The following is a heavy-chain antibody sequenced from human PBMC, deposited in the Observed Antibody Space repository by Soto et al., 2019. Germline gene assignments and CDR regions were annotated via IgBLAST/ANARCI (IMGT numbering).Heavy chain of an antibody. D-gene: IGHD1-26*01. Sequence: QVQLQESGPGLVKPSQTLSLTCTVSGGSISSRTSYWSWIRQHPGKGLEWIGYIYYGGDSFYNPSLKSRVTIAIDTSENHFSRKRNSVTAGDTAVYFWARGGGGGVDCWGQGTLVTVAS. V-gene: IGHV4-31*03. J-gene: IGHJ4*02. CDR1: GGSISSRTSY. CDR3: ARGGGGGVDC. CDR2: IYYGGDS.